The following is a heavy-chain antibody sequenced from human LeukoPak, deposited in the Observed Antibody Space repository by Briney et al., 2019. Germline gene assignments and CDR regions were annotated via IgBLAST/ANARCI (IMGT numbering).Heavy chain of an antibody. CDR3: AREGLYGDYAGH. Sequence: PGGSLRLSCAGSGFTFSSYSMNWVRQAPGKGLEWVSSISYTSSYIHYADLVKGRFTISRDNAENSLFLQMNSLRAEDTAVYYCAREGLYGDYAGHWGQGTLVTVSS. J-gene: IGHJ4*02. V-gene: IGHV3-21*01. CDR1: GFTFSSYS. D-gene: IGHD4-17*01. CDR2: ISYTSSYI.